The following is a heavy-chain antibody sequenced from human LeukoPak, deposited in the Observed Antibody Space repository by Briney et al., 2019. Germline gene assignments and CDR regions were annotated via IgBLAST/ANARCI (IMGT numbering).Heavy chain of an antibody. V-gene: IGHV3-7*01. D-gene: IGHD6-13*01. CDR3: ARTTWFSSSWHDY. J-gene: IGHJ4*02. Sequence: GGSLRLSCAASGFTFSSYWMSWVRQAPGKGLEWLANIKQDGSETYYVDSVKGRFTISRDNAKNSLYLQMNSLRAEDTAVYSCARTTWFSSSWHDYWGQGTLVTVSS. CDR1: GFTFSSYW. CDR2: IKQDGSET.